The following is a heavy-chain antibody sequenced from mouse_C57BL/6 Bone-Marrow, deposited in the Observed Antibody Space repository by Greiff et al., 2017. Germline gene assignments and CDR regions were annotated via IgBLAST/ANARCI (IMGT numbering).Heavy chain of an antibody. Sequence: QVQLQQSGPGLVAPSQSLSITCTVSGFSLTSYAISWVRQPPGKGLEWLGVIWTGGGTNYNSALKSRLSISKDNSKSQVFLKMNSLQTDDTARYYCARNSPVYYYGSSLDYWGQGTTLTVSS. CDR3: ARNSPVYYYGSSLDY. V-gene: IGHV2-9-1*01. J-gene: IGHJ2*01. D-gene: IGHD1-1*01. CDR1: GFSLTSYA. CDR2: IWTGGGT.